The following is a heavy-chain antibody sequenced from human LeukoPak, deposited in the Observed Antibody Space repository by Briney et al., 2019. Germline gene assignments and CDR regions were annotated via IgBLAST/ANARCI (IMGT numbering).Heavy chain of an antibody. V-gene: IGHV4-31*03. CDR2: SYGSA. J-gene: IGHJ4*02. CDR1: GGSISGYY. D-gene: IGHD6-19*01. CDR3: ARERGRLVDY. Sequence: SETLPLTCTVSGGSISGYYWSWIRQHPGKGLEWIGYSYGSANYNPSLKNRVTISITSNNQFSLRLTSVTVADTAVYYCARERGRLVDYWGRGILVTVSS.